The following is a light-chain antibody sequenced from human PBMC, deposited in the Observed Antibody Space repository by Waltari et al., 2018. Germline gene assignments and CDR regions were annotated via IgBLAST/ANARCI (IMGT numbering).Light chain of an antibody. CDR2: AAS. CDR1: QSISSY. J-gene: IGKJ1*01. Sequence: DIQMTQSPSSLSASVGDRVTCTCRASQSISSYLNWYQQKPGKAPKLLIYAASSLQSVVPSRFSGSGSGTDFTLTISSLQPEDFATYYCQQSYSTPQTFGQGTKVEIK. CDR3: QQSYSTPQT. V-gene: IGKV1-39*01.